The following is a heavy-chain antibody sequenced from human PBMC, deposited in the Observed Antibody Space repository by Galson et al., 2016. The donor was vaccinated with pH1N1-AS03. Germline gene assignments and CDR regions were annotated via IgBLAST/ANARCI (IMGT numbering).Heavy chain of an antibody. V-gene: IGHV1-2*04. CDR3: ARDPRGPCSSATCATTYYFGMDG. CDR2: INPNNGVT. CDR1: GYIFTGFY. D-gene: IGHD2/OR15-2a*01. J-gene: IGHJ6*02. Sequence: SVKVSCKASGYIFTGFYVHWVRQAPGQGLEWMGWINPNNGVTNYAQKFQAWVTMTGDTSISTAYLELYGLKSDDTAVYYCARDPRGPCSSATCATTYYFGMDGWSQGTTVIVSS.